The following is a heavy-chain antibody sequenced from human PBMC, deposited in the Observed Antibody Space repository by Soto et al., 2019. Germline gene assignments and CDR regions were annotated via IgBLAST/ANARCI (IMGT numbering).Heavy chain of an antibody. J-gene: IGHJ5*02. D-gene: IGHD6-13*01. CDR3: ARGATHGSSWYFWFDP. V-gene: IGHV1-69*01. CDR1: GGTFSTYP. CDR2: IIPLFGTT. Sequence: QVQLVQSGAEVRMPGSSVKVSCKASGGTFSTYPINWARQSPGQGLEWMGGIIPLFGTTNYAHKFKGSFTITADESTSTASVELSSLRAEDAAGYYCARGATHGSSWYFWFDPWGQGTLVTVSS.